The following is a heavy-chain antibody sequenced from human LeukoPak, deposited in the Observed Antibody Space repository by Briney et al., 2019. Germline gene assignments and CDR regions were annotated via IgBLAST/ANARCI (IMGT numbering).Heavy chain of an antibody. CDR1: GYNFTRYW. V-gene: IGHV5-51*01. J-gene: IGHJ4*02. CDR2: LYPHDYDT. CDR3: WRQMGVASRKDYFDS. D-gene: IGHD5-12*01. Sequence: GESLKISCQASGYNFTRYWIGWVRQMPGKGLEWMGLLYPHDYDTIYSPSFQGQVPFSADNSINTPYLQWSSLRASETAIYYWWRQMGVASRKDYFDSWGQGTLGTVSA.